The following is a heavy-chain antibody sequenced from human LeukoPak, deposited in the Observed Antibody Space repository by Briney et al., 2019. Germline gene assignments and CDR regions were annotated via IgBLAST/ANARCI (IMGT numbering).Heavy chain of an antibody. V-gene: IGHV1-2*02. D-gene: IGHD2-15*01. CDR3: ARGQYCSGGSCFFDY. Sequence: ASVKVSCKASGYTFTGYYMHWVRQAPGQGLEWMGWINPKSGGANYAQQFQGRVTMTRDTSISTAYVELSSLRSDDTGVYYCARGQYCSGGSCFFDYWGQGTLVTVSS. CDR1: GYTFTGYY. CDR2: INPKSGGA. J-gene: IGHJ4*02.